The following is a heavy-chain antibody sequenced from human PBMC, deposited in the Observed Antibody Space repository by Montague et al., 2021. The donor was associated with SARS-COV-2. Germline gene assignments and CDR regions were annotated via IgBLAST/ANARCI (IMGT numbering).Heavy chain of an antibody. D-gene: IGHD3-22*01. CDR2: IYYSGST. J-gene: IGHJ6*02. CDR3: ARDTRITMIVVVQGYGMDV. Sequence: IYYSGSTYYNPSLKSRVTISVDTSKNQFSLKLSSVTAADTAVYYCARDTRITMIVVVQGYGMDVSGQGTTVTVSS. V-gene: IGHV4-39*07.